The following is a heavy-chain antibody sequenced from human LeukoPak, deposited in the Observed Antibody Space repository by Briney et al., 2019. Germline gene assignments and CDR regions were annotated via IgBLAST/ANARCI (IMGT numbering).Heavy chain of an antibody. D-gene: IGHD3-22*01. CDR3: ATYSSLNRREFQY. CDR1: GFTVSSNY. V-gene: IGHV3-66*01. J-gene: IGHJ1*01. CDR2: ITRRGSDT. Sequence: GGSLRLSCAASGFTVSSNYMSWVRQAPGKGLEWVSDITRRGSDTFYADAVKGRFTISRDNAKNTLYLQMNSLRAEDTAVYYCATYSSLNRREFQYWGQGTLLTVSS.